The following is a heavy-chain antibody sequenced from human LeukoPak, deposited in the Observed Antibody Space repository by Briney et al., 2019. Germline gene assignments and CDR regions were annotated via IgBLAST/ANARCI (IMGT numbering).Heavy chain of an antibody. J-gene: IGHJ4*02. D-gene: IGHD6-6*01. CDR2: IIPILGIA. Sequence: GASVKVSCKASGGTFSSYAISWVRQAPGQGLEWMGRIIPILGIANYAQKFQGRVTITADKSTSTAYMELSSLRSEDTAVYYCAQPSWDSSSSGFDYWGQGTLVTVSS. CDR1: GGTFSSYA. CDR3: AQPSWDSSSSGFDY. V-gene: IGHV1-69*04.